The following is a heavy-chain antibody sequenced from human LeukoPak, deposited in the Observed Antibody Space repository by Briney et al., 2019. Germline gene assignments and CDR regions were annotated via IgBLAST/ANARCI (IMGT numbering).Heavy chain of an antibody. J-gene: IGHJ4*02. D-gene: IGHD6-19*01. CDR3: ARGFHSSGWTDY. V-gene: IGHV1-69*05. CDR2: IIPIFGTA. CDR1: GGTFSSYA. Sequence: SVKVSCKASGGTFSSYAISWVRQAPGQGLEWMGGIIPIFGTANYAQKFQGRVTITTDESTSTAYMELSSLRSEDRAVYYCARGFHSSGWTDYWGQGTLVTVSS.